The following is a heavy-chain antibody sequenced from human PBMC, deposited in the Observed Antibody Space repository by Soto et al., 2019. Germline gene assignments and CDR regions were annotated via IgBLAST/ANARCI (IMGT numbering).Heavy chain of an antibody. CDR3: ASRVVITGLDV. J-gene: IGHJ6*04. Sequence: GGSLRLSCAASGFTFSSYSMNWVRQAPGKGLEWVSSISSSSSYIYYADSVKGRFTISRDNAKNSLYLQMNSLRAEDTAVYYCASRVVITGLDVWGKGTTVTVSS. CDR1: GFTFSSYS. CDR2: ISSSSSYI. D-gene: IGHD3-22*01. V-gene: IGHV3-21*01.